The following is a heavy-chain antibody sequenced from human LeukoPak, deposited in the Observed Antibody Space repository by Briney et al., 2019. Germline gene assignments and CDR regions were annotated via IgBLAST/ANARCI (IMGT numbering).Heavy chain of an antibody. CDR3: ARGRMGIVGDY. Sequence: GRSLRLSCAASGFTVSSNYMSWVRQAPGKGLGWVSVIYSGGSTYYAGSVKGRFTISRDNSKNTLYLQMNSLRAEDTAVYYCARGRMGIVGDYWGQGTLVTVSS. J-gene: IGHJ4*02. D-gene: IGHD3-22*01. V-gene: IGHV3-53*01. CDR2: IYSGGST. CDR1: GFTVSSNY.